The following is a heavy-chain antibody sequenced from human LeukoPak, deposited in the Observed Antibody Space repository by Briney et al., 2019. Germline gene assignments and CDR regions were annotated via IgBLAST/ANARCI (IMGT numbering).Heavy chain of an antibody. Sequence: GGSLRLSCAASGFTFSSYSMNWVRQAPGKGLEWVSSISSSSSYIYYADSVKGRLTISRDNAKNSLYLQMNSLRAEDTAVYYCADTYGGIAGDYWGQGTLVTVSS. CDR2: ISSSSSYI. CDR1: GFTFSSYS. CDR3: ADTYGGIAGDY. J-gene: IGHJ4*02. D-gene: IGHD1-26*01. V-gene: IGHV3-21*04.